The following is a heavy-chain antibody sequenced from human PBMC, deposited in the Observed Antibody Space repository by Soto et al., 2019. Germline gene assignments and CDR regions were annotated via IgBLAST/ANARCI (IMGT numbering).Heavy chain of an antibody. V-gene: IGHV4-31*03. J-gene: IGHJ4*02. CDR2: TYYSGST. CDR3: ARVSGYYYDSSGYFDY. Sequence: SETLSLTCTVSGGSISSGGYYWSWIRQHPGKGLEWIGYTYYSGSTYYNPSLKSRVTISVDTSKNQFSLKLSSVTAADTAVYYCARVSGYYYDSSGYFDYWGQGTLVTVSS. D-gene: IGHD3-22*01. CDR1: GGSISSGGYY.